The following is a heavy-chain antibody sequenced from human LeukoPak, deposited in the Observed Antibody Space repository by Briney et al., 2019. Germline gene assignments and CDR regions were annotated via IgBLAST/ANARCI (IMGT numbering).Heavy chain of an antibody. Sequence: PGGSLRLSCAASRFTFSNYWMSWVRQALGKGMEWVANINQDGSEIYYVDSVTGRFTISRDNAKNSLSLQMNSLRAEDAAVYYCARQRGSGCLDYWGQGTLVTVSS. CDR2: INQDGSEI. V-gene: IGHV3-7*01. CDR1: RFTFSNYW. D-gene: IGHD6-19*01. J-gene: IGHJ4*02. CDR3: ARQRGSGCLDY.